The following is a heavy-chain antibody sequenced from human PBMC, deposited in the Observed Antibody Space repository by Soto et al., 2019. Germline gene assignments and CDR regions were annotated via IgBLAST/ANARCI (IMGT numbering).Heavy chain of an antibody. CDR1: GYTFTSYY. J-gene: IGHJ6*03. Sequence: ASVKVSCKASGYTFTSYYMHWVRQAPGQGLEWMGIINASDGSTSYAQKLQGRVTMTTDTSTSTAYMELRSLRSDDTAVYYCARDRVFGVVNYYYYYMDVWGKGTTVTVS. CDR2: INASDGST. CDR3: ARDRVFGVVNYYYYYMDV. V-gene: IGHV1-46*01. D-gene: IGHD3-3*01.